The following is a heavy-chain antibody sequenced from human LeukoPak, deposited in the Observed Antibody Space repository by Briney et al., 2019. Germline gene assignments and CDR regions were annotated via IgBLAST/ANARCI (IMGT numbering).Heavy chain of an antibody. CDR3: ARDPLLRAFDI. Sequence: ASVKVSCKASGYTFTNFGINWVRQVPGQGLEWVGWINTNTGNPSYVQGFAGRFVFSLDTSVNTAYLQINSLKAEDTAVYYCARDPLLRAFDIWGQGTMVTVSS. CDR2: INTNTGNP. D-gene: IGHD1-26*01. J-gene: IGHJ3*02. CDR1: GYTFTNFG. V-gene: IGHV7-4-1*02.